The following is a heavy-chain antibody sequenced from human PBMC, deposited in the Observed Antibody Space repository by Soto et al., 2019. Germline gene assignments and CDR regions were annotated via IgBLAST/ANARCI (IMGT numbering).Heavy chain of an antibody. CDR1: GFTFSSYS. Sequence: GGSLRLSCAASGFTFSSYSMNWVRQAPGKGLEWVSSISSSSSYIYYADSVKGRFTISRDNAKNSLYLQMNSLRAEDTAVYYCARAAIRWSYYFDYWGQGTLVTVS. CDR2: ISSSSSYI. J-gene: IGHJ4*02. V-gene: IGHV3-21*01. CDR3: ARAAIRWSYYFDY. D-gene: IGHD4-17*01.